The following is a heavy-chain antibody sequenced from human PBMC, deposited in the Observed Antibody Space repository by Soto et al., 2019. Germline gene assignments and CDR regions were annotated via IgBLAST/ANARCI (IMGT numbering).Heavy chain of an antibody. CDR3: ARDRGSYPFPPYYYYGMDV. J-gene: IGHJ6*02. D-gene: IGHD1-26*01. CDR2: ISYDGSNK. V-gene: IGHV3-30-3*01. CDR1: GFTFSSYA. Sequence: GGSLRLSCAASGFTFSSYAMHWVRQAPGKGLEWVAVISYDGSNKYYADSVKGRFTISRDNSKNTLYLQMNSLRAEDTAVYYCARDRGSYPFPPYYYYGMDVWGQGTTVTVSS.